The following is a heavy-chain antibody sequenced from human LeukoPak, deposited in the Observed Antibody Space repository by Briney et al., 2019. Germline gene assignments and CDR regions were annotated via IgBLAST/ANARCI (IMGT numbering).Heavy chain of an antibody. V-gene: IGHV4-34*01. J-gene: IGHJ6*02. CDR2: INHSGST. CDR3: ASGRTTETTYYYYYHGMDV. Sequence: PAETLSLTCAVYGGSFNDYYWSWIRQPPGKGLEWIGEINHSGSTNYNPSLKSRVTISVDTSKNQFSLKLSSVTAADTAVYYCASGRTTETTYYYYYHGMDVWGQGTTVAVSS. CDR1: GGSFNDYY. D-gene: IGHD4-11*01.